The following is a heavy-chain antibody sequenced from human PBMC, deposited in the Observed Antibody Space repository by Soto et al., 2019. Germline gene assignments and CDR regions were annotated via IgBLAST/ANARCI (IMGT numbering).Heavy chain of an antibody. CDR1: GDSITSGNYI. V-gene: IGHV4-39*01. CDR2: FSYSGNS. D-gene: IGHD3-10*01. J-gene: IGHJ3*02. CDR3: ARPNRSGRHDAFDI. Sequence: QLQLQASGPGLVKPSETLSLTCTISGDSITSGNYIWGWIRQPPGKGLEWIWSFSYSGNSYYDPSLKILVAMSVDTSNNQFSLKLSSVTAADTAVYYCARPNRSGRHDAFDIWGQGTVVTVST.